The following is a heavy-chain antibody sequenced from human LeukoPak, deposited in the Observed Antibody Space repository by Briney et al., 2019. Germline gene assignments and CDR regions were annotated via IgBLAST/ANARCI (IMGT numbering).Heavy chain of an antibody. CDR3: ARDLPSPVPGKNYFDS. CDR1: GGTFSNHG. J-gene: IGHJ4*02. Sequence: PSVKVSCKASGGTFSNHGVTWVRQAPGQGLEWMGRVIPPFNIRNYAQKFQGRVTITADKSTSTGYLELSSLRSDDTAVYYCARDLPSPVPGKNYFDSWGQGTLVVVSS. D-gene: IGHD6-19*01. CDR2: VIPPFNIR. V-gene: IGHV1-69*10.